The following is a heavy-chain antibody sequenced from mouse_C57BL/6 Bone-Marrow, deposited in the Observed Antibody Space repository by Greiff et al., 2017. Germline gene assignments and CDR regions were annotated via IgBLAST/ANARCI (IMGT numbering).Heavy chain of an antibody. CDR1: GFSLTSYG. J-gene: IGHJ1*03. V-gene: IGHV2-2*01. CDR3: ARNAGGYDDWYFDV. Sequence: QVQLQQSGPGLVQPSQSLSITCTVSGFSLTSYGVHWVRQSPGKGLEWLGVIWSGGSTDYNAAFISSLSTSTDNPKSQVFVKMNSLQADDTAIYYCARNAGGYDDWYFDVWGTGTTVTVSS. D-gene: IGHD2-2*01. CDR2: IWSGGST.